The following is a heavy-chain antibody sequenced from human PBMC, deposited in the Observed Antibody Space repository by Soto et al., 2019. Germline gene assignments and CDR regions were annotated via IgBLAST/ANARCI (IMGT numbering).Heavy chain of an antibody. CDR1: GFTFDNCG. D-gene: IGHD5-12*01. J-gene: IGHJ5*02. CDR2: ISWDSGTI. CDR3: VQGRYPTMATPLDH. V-gene: IGHV3-9*01. Sequence: LRLSCAASGFTFDNCGMHWVRQAPGKGLEWVSGISWDSGTIGYADSVKGRFIISRDDAKNSLYLQMNSLRGEDTALYYCVQGRYPTMATPLDHWGQGTLVTVSS.